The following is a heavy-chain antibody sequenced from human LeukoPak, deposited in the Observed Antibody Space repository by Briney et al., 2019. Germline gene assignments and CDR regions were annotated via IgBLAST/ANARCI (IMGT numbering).Heavy chain of an antibody. D-gene: IGHD3-3*01. CDR2: IYHSGST. V-gene: IGHV4-4*02. CDR3: ARAWNYDFWSGHRWFDP. Sequence: SGTLSLTCAVSGGSISSSNWWSWVRQPPGKGLEWIGEIYHSGSTNYNPSLKSRVTISVDRSKNQFSLKLSSVTAADTAVYYCARAWNYDFWSGHRWFDPWGQGTLVTVTS. J-gene: IGHJ5*02. CDR1: GGSISSSNW.